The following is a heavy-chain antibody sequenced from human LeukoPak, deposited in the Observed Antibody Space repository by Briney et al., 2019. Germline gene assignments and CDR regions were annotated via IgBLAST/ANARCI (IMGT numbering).Heavy chain of an antibody. V-gene: IGHV3-74*01. Sequence: GGSLRLSCAASGFTFSSYWMHWVRQAPGKGLVWVSRIYSDGNTTNYADSVKGRFTISRDNAKNTLYLQMSSLRAEDTAVYYCARDQGSTSRGIDYWGQGTLVTVSS. CDR3: ARDQGSTSRGIDY. J-gene: IGHJ4*02. CDR2: IYSDGNTT. CDR1: GFTFSSYW. D-gene: IGHD2-2*01.